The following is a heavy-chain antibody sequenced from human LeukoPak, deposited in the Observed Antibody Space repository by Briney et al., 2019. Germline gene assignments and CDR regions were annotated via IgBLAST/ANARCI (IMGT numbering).Heavy chain of an antibody. CDR3: AKDRSDDYVWGSYRLDY. J-gene: IGHJ4*02. Sequence: GGSLRLSCAASGFTFSSYAMSWVRQAPGKGLEWVSAISGSGGSTYYADSVKGRFTISRDSSKNTLYLQMNSLRAEDTAVYYCAKDRSDDYVWGSYRLDYWGQGTLVTVSS. CDR1: GFTFSSYA. CDR2: ISGSGGST. V-gene: IGHV3-23*01. D-gene: IGHD3-16*02.